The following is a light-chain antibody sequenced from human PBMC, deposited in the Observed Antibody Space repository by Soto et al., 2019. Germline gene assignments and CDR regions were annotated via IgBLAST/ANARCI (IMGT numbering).Light chain of an antibody. CDR3: QNYNSAPYT. V-gene: IGKV1-27*01. CDR1: QGISNY. J-gene: IGKJ2*01. Sequence: DIQMTQSPSSLSASIGDRVTITCRASQGISNYLAWYQQKPGKVPKLLIYAASTLQSGVPSRFSGGGSGTDFTLAISSLQSEDVATYYCQNYNSAPYTFGQGTKLEIK. CDR2: AAS.